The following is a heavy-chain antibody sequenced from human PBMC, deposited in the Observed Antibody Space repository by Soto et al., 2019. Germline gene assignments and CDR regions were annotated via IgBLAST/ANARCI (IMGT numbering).Heavy chain of an antibody. D-gene: IGHD3-22*01. CDR2: IIPIFGTA. CDR3: ASSSGYYYRSFDY. J-gene: IGHJ4*02. V-gene: IGHV1-69*13. Sequence: SVKVSCKASGGTFSSYAISWVRQAPGQGLEWMGGIIPIFGTANYAQKFQGRVTITADESTSTAYMELSSLRSEDTAVYYCASSSGYYYRSFDYWGQGTLVTVSS. CDR1: GGTFSSYA.